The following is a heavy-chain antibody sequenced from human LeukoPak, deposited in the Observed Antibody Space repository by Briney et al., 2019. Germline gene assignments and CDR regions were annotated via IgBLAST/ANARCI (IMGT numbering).Heavy chain of an antibody. Sequence: GRSLRLSGVSSGFSFSSDGMHWVRHGARKGLDWVEVIWYVISNRYYAACVKRPLTSSRDNSKDTLYLQMNSLRAEDTAVYYCAKESGHCSSTSCFADAFDIWGQGTMVTVSS. J-gene: IGHJ3*02. CDR3: AKESGHCSSTSCFADAFDI. D-gene: IGHD2-2*01. V-gene: IGHV3-33*06. CDR2: IWYVISNR. CDR1: GFSFSSDG.